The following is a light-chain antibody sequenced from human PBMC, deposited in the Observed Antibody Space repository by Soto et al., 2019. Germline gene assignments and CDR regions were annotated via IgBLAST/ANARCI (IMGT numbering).Light chain of an antibody. CDR1: QSVSTS. J-gene: IGKJ1*01. CDR3: QQRSNWRT. CDR2: DAS. Sequence: VLTQSPATLSLSPGESATLSCRASQSVSTSLAWYQQKPGQAPRLLIYDASNRATGIPARFSGSGSGTDFTLTISSLEPEDFAVYYCQQRSNWRTFGQGTKVDIK. V-gene: IGKV3-11*01.